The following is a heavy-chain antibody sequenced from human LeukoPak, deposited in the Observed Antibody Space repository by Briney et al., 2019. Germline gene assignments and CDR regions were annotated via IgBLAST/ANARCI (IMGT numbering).Heavy chain of an antibody. CDR2: IYYSGST. D-gene: IGHD5-24*01. V-gene: IGHV4-39*01. CDR3: AIKMATNFDY. J-gene: IGHJ4*02. Sequence: PSETLSLTCTVSGGSISSSSYYWGWIRQPPGKGLEWIGSIYYSGSTYYNPSLKSRVTISVDTSKNQFSLKLSSVTAADTAVYYCAIKMATNFDYWGQGTLVTVSS. CDR1: GGSISSSSYY.